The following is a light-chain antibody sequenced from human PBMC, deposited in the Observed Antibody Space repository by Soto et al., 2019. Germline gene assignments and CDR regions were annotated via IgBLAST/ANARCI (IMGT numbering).Light chain of an antibody. V-gene: IGKV3-20*01. CDR1: QSVDSTY. J-gene: IGKJ4*01. CDR2: GTS. CDR3: QQYGSFPLT. Sequence: EIVMTQSPATLSVSPGERATLSCRASQSVDSTYLAWYQQKPGQAPRLLIYGTSSRATGIPDSFSGSGSGTDFTLTISRLEPEDFAVYYCQQYGSFPLTFGGGTKV.